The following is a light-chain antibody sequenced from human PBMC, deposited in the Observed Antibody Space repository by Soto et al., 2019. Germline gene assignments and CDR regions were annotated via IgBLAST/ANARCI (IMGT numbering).Light chain of an antibody. Sequence: QSVLTQPPSASGSPGQSVTISCTGTSIDVGAYKYVSWYQQYPGKAPKLMIYEVSKRPSGVPDRFSGSKSGNTAALTVSGLQAEAEADYYCTSYVGSDSWVFGGGTKVTVL. V-gene: IGLV2-8*01. CDR1: SIDVGAYKY. CDR2: EVS. CDR3: TSYVGSDSWV. J-gene: IGLJ3*02.